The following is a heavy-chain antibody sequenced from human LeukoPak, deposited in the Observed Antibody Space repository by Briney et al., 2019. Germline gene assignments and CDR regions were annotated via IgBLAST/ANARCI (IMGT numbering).Heavy chain of an antibody. Sequence: GGSLRLSCAASGFTFSSYAMNWVRQAPGKGLEWVSAISGSGGTTYYADSVKGRFTISRDNTKNTLYLQMNSLRAEDTALYYCAKVRGSSTSCLGYWGQGTLVTVSS. V-gene: IGHV3-23*01. CDR1: GFTFSSYA. J-gene: IGHJ4*02. CDR3: AKVRGSSTSCLGY. D-gene: IGHD2-2*01. CDR2: ISGSGGTT.